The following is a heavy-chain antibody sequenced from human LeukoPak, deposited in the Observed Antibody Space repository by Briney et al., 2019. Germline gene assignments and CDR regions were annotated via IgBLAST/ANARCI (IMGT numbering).Heavy chain of an antibody. CDR1: GGPFSGYY. J-gene: IGHJ3*02. D-gene: IGHD3-9*01. Sequence: SETLSLTCAVYGGPFSGYYWSWIRQPPGKGLEWIGEISHSGSTNYNPSLKSRVTISVDTSKNQFSLKLSSVTAADTAVYYCASNYDILTGPDAFDIWGQGTMLTVSS. CDR2: ISHSGST. V-gene: IGHV4-34*01. CDR3: ASNYDILTGPDAFDI.